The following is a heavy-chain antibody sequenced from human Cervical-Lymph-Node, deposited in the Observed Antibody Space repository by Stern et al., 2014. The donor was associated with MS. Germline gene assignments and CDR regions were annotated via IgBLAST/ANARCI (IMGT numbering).Heavy chain of an antibody. J-gene: IGHJ5*02. CDR2: IYWDDDK. D-gene: IGHD3-22*01. Sequence: QVTLRESGPTLLKPTQTLTLTCTFSGFSLSTTGVGVGWIRQPPGEALEWLTLIYWDDDKRYSPSLRSRLTITKDTSKNQVVLTMANMDPVDTATYYCAHSIYSDNSVYHGWFGPWGQGTLVPVSS. CDR3: AHSIYSDNSVYHGWFGP. CDR1: GFSLSTTGVG. V-gene: IGHV2-5*02.